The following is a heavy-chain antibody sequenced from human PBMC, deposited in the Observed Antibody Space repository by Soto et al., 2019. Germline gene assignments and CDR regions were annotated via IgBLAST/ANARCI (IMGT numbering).Heavy chain of an antibody. V-gene: IGHV1-69*13. CDR1: GGTFSSYA. CDR2: IIPIFGTA. CDR3: AGGRERGIYDILTGYPPSYGMDV. Sequence: GASVKVSCKASGGTFSSYAISWVRQAPGQGLEWMGGIIPIFGTANYAQKFQGRVTITADESTSTAYMELSSLRSEDTAVYYCAGGRERGIYDILTGYPPSYGMDVWGQGTTVTVSS. J-gene: IGHJ6*02. D-gene: IGHD3-9*01.